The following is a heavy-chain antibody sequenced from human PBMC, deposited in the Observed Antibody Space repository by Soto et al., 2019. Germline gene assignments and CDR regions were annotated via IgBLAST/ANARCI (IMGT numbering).Heavy chain of an antibody. Sequence: QVQLQESGPGLVKPSQTLSLTCTVSDGSISSGGYYWSWIRQHPGKGLEWIGYIYYSGSTYYNPSLKSRVTISVDTSKNQFSLKLSSVTAADTAVYYCARDLRFRGFYGMDVWGQGTTVTVSS. CDR2: IYYSGST. D-gene: IGHD3-10*01. V-gene: IGHV4-31*03. J-gene: IGHJ6*02. CDR1: DGSISSGGYY. CDR3: ARDLRFRGFYGMDV.